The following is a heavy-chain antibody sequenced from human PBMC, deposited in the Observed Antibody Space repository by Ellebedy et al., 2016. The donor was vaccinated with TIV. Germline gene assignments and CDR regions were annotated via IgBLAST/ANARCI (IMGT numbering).Heavy chain of an antibody. D-gene: IGHD3-16*01. CDR1: GFTFSSYW. CDR3: ADDYIWGY. Sequence: GESLKISXAASGFTFSSYWMSWVRQAPGKGLEWVSVIYSGGSTYYADSVKGRFTISRDNSKNTLYLQMNSLRADDTAVYYCADDYIWGYWGQGTLVTVSS. CDR2: IYSGGST. J-gene: IGHJ4*02. V-gene: IGHV3-53*01.